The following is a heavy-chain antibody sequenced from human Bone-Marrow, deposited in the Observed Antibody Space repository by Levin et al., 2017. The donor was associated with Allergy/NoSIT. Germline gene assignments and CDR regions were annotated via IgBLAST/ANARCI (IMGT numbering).Heavy chain of an antibody. V-gene: IGHV3-74*01. Sequence: LSLTCAASGFTFSSYWMHWVRQAPGKGLVWVSRINSDGSSTSYADSVKGRFTISRDNAKNTLYLQMNSLRAEDTAVYYCARFVPSLGFDYWGQGTLVTVSS. CDR3: ARFVPSLGFDY. D-gene: IGHD7-27*01. CDR2: INSDGSST. J-gene: IGHJ4*02. CDR1: GFTFSSYW.